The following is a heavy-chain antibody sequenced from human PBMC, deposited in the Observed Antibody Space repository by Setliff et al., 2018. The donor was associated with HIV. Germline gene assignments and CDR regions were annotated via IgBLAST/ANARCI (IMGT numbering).Heavy chain of an antibody. CDR1: GFNFMFFA. CDR2: ISGSNSRT. CDR3: AKHECSGGCYYYMDV. J-gene: IGHJ6*03. D-gene: IGHD2-15*01. Sequence: PGGSLRLSCTAPGFNFMFFAMSWVRQAPGKGLEWVSGISGSNSRTDYVDSVKGRFTISRDKSKNTLYLQLNSLRAEDTAVYYCAKHECSGGCYYYMDVWGKGTMVTVSS. V-gene: IGHV3-23*01.